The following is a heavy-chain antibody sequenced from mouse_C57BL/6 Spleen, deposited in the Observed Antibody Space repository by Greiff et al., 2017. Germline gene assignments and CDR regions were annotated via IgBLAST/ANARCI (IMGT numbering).Heavy chain of an antibody. CDR1: GYTFTSYW. CDR2: IHPNSGST. V-gene: IGHV1-64*01. J-gene: IGHJ2*01. Sequence: QVHVKQSGAELVKPGASVKLSCKASGYTFTSYWMHWVKQRPGQGLEWIGMIHPNSGSTNYNEKFKSKATLTVDKSSSTAYMQLSSLTSEDSAVYYCAVTGTVDYWGQGTTLTVSS. CDR3: AVTGTVDY. D-gene: IGHD4-1*01.